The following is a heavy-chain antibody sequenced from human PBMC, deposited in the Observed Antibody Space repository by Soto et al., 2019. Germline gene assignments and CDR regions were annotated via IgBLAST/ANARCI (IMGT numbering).Heavy chain of an antibody. J-gene: IGHJ4*02. CDR1: GGSITSSTYY. V-gene: IGHV4-39*01. Sequence: QLQLQESGPGLVKPSETLSLTCTVSGGSITSSTYYWGWIRQPPGKGLEWIGSISYRGSTYYNPSLKSRVTISVDTSRNQLSLKLTFVTAADMAVYYCARLYQGKRPPDYWGQGTRVTVSS. D-gene: IGHD2-2*01. CDR3: ARLYQGKRPPDY. CDR2: ISYRGST.